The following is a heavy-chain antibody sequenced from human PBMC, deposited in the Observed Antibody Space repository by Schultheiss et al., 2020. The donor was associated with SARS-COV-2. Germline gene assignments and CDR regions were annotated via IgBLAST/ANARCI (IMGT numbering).Heavy chain of an antibody. J-gene: IGHJ4*02. CDR1: GFTFTSSA. V-gene: IGHV1-3*01. Sequence: ASVKVSCKASGFTFTSSAVQWVRQARGQRLEWMGWINAGNGNTKYSQKFQGRVTITRDTSASTAYMELSSLRSDDTAVYYCARDEGVSQWLVKHGTDYWGQGTLVTVSS. D-gene: IGHD6-19*01. CDR3: ARDEGVSQWLVKHGTDY. CDR2: INAGNGNT.